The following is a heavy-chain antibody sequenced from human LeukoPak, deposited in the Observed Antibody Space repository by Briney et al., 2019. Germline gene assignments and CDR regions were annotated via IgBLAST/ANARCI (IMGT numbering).Heavy chain of an antibody. D-gene: IGHD1-26*01. CDR1: GGSFSGYY. V-gene: IGHV4-34*01. Sequence: SETLSLTCAVYGGSFSGYYWSWIRQPPGKGLEWIGEINHSGSTNYDPSLKSRVTISVDTSKNQFSLKLSSVTAADTAVYYCARAPINSGSYGAFDYWGQGTLVTVSS. J-gene: IGHJ4*02. CDR3: ARAPINSGSYGAFDY. CDR2: INHSGST.